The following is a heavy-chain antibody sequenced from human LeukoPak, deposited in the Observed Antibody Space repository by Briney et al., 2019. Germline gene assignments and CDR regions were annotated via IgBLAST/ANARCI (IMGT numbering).Heavy chain of an antibody. Sequence: GGSLRLSCAASGFTFSSYAMSWVRQAPGKGLEWVSGISGSGISTYYAASVKGRFTISRDNSKNTLYLQMNSLRAEDTAVYYCAKEPMTTVTFFDYWGQGTLVTVSS. V-gene: IGHV3-23*01. CDR1: GFTFSSYA. D-gene: IGHD4-17*01. CDR2: ISGSGIST. J-gene: IGHJ4*02. CDR3: AKEPMTTVTFFDY.